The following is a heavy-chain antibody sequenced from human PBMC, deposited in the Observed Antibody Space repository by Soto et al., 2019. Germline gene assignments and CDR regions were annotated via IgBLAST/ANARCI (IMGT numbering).Heavy chain of an antibody. Sequence: ASVKVSCKASGRTFSSYAISWVRQAPGQGLDWMGGIIPIFGTANYAQKFQGRVTITADESTSTAYMELSSLRSEDRAVYYCARKKVVVVAADYYYYGMDVWGQGTTVTVSS. V-gene: IGHV1-69*13. CDR2: IIPIFGTA. CDR3: ARKKVVVVAADYYYYGMDV. D-gene: IGHD2-15*01. J-gene: IGHJ6*02. CDR1: GRTFSSYA.